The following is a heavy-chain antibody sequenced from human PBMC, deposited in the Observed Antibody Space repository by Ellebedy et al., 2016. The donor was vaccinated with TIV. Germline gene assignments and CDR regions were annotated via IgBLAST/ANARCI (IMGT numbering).Heavy chain of an antibody. D-gene: IGHD1-26*01. CDR2: IRSKAYGGTT. CDR3: ARSGSYSPFDY. CDR1: GFTFSIYW. V-gene: IGHV3-49*03. Sequence: PGGSLRLSCAASGFTFSIYWMSWFRQAPGKGLEWVGFIRSKAYGGTTEYAASVKGRFTISRDDSKSIAYLQMNSLKTEDTAVYYCARSGSYSPFDYWGQGTLVTASS. J-gene: IGHJ4*02.